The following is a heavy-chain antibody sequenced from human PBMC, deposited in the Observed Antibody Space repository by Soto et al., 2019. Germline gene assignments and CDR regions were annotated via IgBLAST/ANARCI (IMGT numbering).Heavy chain of an antibody. CDR3: ASCITGHWFHP. D-gene: IGHD3-10*01. CDR2: INAGNGNT. Sequence: ASVKVSCKASGYTFTSCSMNWMRQAPGQRLGWMGWINAGNGNTKYSQKFQGRVTITRDTSARTAYMELSSQSHEHTAVYYSASCITGHWFHPWGQGTLVKVSS. J-gene: IGHJ5*02. V-gene: IGHV1-3*01. CDR1: GYTFTSCS.